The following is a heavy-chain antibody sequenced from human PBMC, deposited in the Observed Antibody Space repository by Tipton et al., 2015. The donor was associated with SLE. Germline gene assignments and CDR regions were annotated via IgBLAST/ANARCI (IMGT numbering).Heavy chain of an antibody. D-gene: IGHD3-3*01. CDR2: VYSGGMP. Sequence: SLRLSCAASGFSVSYNYMSWVRQAPGKGLEWVSLVYSGGMPYYADSVKGRFTISRDNAKNSLYLQLNSLRAEDTGVYYCARDLEWILYDYWGQGTLVTVSS. CDR1: GFSVSYNY. CDR3: ARDLEWILYDY. J-gene: IGHJ4*02. V-gene: IGHV3-53*01.